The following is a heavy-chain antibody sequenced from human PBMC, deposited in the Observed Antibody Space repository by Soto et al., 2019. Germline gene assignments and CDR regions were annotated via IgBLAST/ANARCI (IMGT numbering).Heavy chain of an antibody. J-gene: IGHJ6*02. V-gene: IGHV3-33*01. Sequence: GGSLRLSCAASGFTFSSYGMHWVRQAPGKGLEWVAVIWYDGSNKYYADSVKGRFTISRDNSKNTLYLQMNSLRAEDTAVYYCARDASLSSGYYYYYYGMDVWGQGTTVTVSS. CDR3: ARDASLSSGYYYYYYGMDV. CDR1: GFTFSSYG. D-gene: IGHD3-22*01. CDR2: IWYDGSNK.